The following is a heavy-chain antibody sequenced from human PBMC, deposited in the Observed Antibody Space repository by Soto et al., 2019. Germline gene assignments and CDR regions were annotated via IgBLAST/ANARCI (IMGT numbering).Heavy chain of an antibody. Sequence: QVQLVQSGAEVKKPGSSVKVSCKASGGTFGRYTLSWVRQAPGQGLEWMGWIIPILETANYARRFQGRLTITADTSTGTAYMDLSGLKSDDTGVYYCARGGKLGGDLDVWGKGTTVTVSS. J-gene: IGHJ6*04. D-gene: IGHD3-10*01. CDR2: IIPILETA. CDR3: ARGGKLGGDLDV. CDR1: GGTFGRYT. V-gene: IGHV1-69*08.